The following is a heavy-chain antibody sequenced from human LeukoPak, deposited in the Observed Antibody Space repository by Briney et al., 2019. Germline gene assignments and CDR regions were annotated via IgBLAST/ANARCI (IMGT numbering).Heavy chain of an antibody. CDR3: AKSSPLGVTVTADY. J-gene: IGHJ4*02. V-gene: IGHV3-33*06. CDR1: GFTFSSYG. D-gene: IGHD4-17*01. CDR2: IWYDGSNK. Sequence: PGRSLRLSCAASGFTFSSYGMHWVRQAPGKGLEWVAVIWYDGSNKYYADSVKGRFTISRDNSKNTLYLQMNSLRAEDTAVYYCAKSSPLGVTVTADYWGQGTLVTVSS.